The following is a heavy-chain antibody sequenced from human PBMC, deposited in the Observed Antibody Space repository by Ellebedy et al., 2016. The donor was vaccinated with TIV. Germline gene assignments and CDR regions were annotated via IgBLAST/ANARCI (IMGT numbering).Heavy chain of an antibody. Sequence: PGGSLRLSCAASGFNFNNFAMAWVRQAPGKGLEWVASISGSGSSSFHADSVKGRFTISRDNSRSMVFLQMDRLRAEDTALYYCAKAEVVVTPGNYFENWGQGSRVTVSS. CDR3: AKAEVVVTPGNYFEN. V-gene: IGHV3-23*01. J-gene: IGHJ4*02. CDR2: ISGSGSSS. CDR1: GFNFNNFA. D-gene: IGHD3-16*02.